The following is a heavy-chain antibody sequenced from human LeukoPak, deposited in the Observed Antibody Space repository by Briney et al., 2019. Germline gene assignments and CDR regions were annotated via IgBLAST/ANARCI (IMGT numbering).Heavy chain of an antibody. J-gene: IGHJ5*02. CDR1: GFTFSTYE. CDR3: ARGWFDL. CDR2: ISTSGSPI. V-gene: IGHV3-48*03. Sequence: PGGSLRLSCAASGFTFSTYEMNWVRHPPGKGLEWVSYISTSGSPIYYADSVKGRFTIFRDDAKNSLYLEMNSLRAEDTSIYYCARGWFDLWGQGTLVTVSS.